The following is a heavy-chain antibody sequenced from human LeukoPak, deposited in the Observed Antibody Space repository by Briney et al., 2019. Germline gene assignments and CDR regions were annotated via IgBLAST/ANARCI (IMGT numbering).Heavy chain of an antibody. CDR2: ISWYSGSI. CDR3: AKDTDGAAAGTTWGH. CDR1: GFTFDDYA. Sequence: GRSLRLSCVASGFTFDDYAMHWVRQAPGKGLEWVSGISWYSGSIGYADSVKGRFTISRDNAKNSLYLQMNSLRAEDTALYYCAKDTDGAAAGTTWGHWGQGTLVTVSS. V-gene: IGHV3-9*01. J-gene: IGHJ4*02. D-gene: IGHD6-13*01.